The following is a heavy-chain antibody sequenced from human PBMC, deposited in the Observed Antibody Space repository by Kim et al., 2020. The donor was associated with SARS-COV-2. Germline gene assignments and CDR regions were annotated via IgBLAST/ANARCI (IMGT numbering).Heavy chain of an antibody. J-gene: IGHJ3*02. CDR1: GFTFGDYA. V-gene: IGHV3-9*01. CDR3: AKDMRYEPVLAFDM. D-gene: IGHD1-20*01. CDR2: ISWNSGSI. Sequence: GGSLRLSCAASGFTFGDYAMHWVRQAPGKGLEWVSGISWNSGSIGYADSVKGRFTISRDNAKNSLYLQMNSLRAEDTALYYCAKDMRYEPVLAFDMWGQGTMVTVSS.